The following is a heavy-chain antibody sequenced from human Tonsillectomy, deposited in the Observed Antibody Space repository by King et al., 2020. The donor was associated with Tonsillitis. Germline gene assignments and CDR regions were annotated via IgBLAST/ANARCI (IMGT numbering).Heavy chain of an antibody. Sequence: VQLVESGGGLVKPGGSLRLSCAASGFTFSDFYMSWIRQAPGKGLEWVSYISSGGDTIYYADPVKGRFTISRDNAKNSLYLQMDSLEAEDTAVYYCASPPRCYNSPENIDYWGQGTLVTVSS. CDR2: ISSGGDTI. D-gene: IGHD1-20*01. V-gene: IGHV3-11*01. J-gene: IGHJ4*02. CDR3: ASPPRCYNSPENIDY. CDR1: GFTFSDFY.